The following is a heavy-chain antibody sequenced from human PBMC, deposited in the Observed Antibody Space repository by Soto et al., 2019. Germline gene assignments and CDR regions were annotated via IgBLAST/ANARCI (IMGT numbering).Heavy chain of an antibody. D-gene: IGHD4-17*01. CDR3: ARGLKGLLRGWFDP. V-gene: IGHV3-13*01. Sequence: GGSLRLSCAASGFTFSSYDMHWVRQATGKGLEWVSAIGTAGDTYYPGSVKGRFTISRENAKNSLYLQMNSLRAGDTAVYYCARGLKGLLRGWFDPWGQGTLVTVSS. CDR1: GFTFSSYD. CDR2: IGTAGDT. J-gene: IGHJ5*02.